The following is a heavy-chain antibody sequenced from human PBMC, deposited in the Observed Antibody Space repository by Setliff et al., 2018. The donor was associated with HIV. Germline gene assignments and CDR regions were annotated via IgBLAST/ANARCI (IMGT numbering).Heavy chain of an antibody. Sequence: GASVKVSCKASGYIFTSYGISWVRQAPGQGLEWMGWISAYNGNTNYAQKFQGRVSMTIDTSTSTAYMELSSLRSEDTAVYYCASAASQTGYGDYDSPRIYYYYYMDVWGKGTTVTVS. D-gene: IGHD4-17*01. CDR2: ISAYNGNT. J-gene: IGHJ6*03. CDR1: GYIFTSYG. V-gene: IGHV1-18*01. CDR3: ASAASQTGYGDYDSPRIYYYYYMDV.